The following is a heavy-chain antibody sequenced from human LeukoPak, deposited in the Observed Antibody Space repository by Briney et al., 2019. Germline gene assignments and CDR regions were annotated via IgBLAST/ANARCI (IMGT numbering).Heavy chain of an antibody. Sequence: PGGSLRLSCPASGFTFSSYSMNWVRQAPGKGLEWVSAISSSSSYIYYADSVKDRFTISRDNAKNSLYLQMNSLRAEDTAVYYCAKDYDFWSGYYVGCLDYWGQGTLVTVSS. CDR2: ISSSSSYI. J-gene: IGHJ4*02. D-gene: IGHD3-3*01. V-gene: IGHV3-21*04. CDR3: AKDYDFWSGYYVGCLDY. CDR1: GFTFSSYS.